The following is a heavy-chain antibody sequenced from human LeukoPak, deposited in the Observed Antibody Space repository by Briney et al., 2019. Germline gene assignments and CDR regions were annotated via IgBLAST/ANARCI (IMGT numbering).Heavy chain of an antibody. V-gene: IGHV3-15*01. Sequence: KPGGSLRLSCAASGFTFSNAWMSWVRQAPGKGPEWVGRIKSKTDGGTTDYAAPVKGRFTISRDDSENTLYLQMNSLKTEDTAVYYCTRAYNWNKHYLNYYYYYMDVWGKGTTVTVSS. CDR3: TRAYNWNKHYLNYYYYYMDV. CDR1: GFTFSNAW. D-gene: IGHD1/OR15-1a*01. J-gene: IGHJ6*03. CDR2: IKSKTDGGTT.